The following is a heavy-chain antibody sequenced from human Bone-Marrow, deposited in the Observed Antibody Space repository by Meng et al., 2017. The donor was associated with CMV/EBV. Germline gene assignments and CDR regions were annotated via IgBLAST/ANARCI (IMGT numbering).Heavy chain of an antibody. CDR2: IYSGGTT. J-gene: IGHJ4*02. Sequence: GESLKISCAASGFTVSSNYMSWVRRAPGKGLEWVSVIYSGGTTYYADSVKGRFTISRDNSKNTLYLQMNSLRAEDTAVYYCARSLRDAYFDYWGQGTLVTVSS. CDR1: GFTVSSNY. V-gene: IGHV3-66*02. CDR3: ARSLRDAYFDY.